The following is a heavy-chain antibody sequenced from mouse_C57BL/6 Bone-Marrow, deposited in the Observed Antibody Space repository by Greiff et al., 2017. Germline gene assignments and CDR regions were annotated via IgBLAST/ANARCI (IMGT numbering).Heavy chain of an antibody. CDR2: ISSGGSYT. CDR1: GFTFSSYG. V-gene: IGHV5-6*01. J-gene: IGHJ3*01. D-gene: IGHD1-1*01. Sequence: VQLKESGGDLVKPGGSLKLSCAASGFTFSSYGMSWVRQTPDKRLAWVATISSGGSYTYYPDSVKGRFTISRDNAKNTLYLQMSSLKSEDTAMYYCARRGSSPAWFAYWGQGTLVTVSA. CDR3: ARRGSSPAWFAY.